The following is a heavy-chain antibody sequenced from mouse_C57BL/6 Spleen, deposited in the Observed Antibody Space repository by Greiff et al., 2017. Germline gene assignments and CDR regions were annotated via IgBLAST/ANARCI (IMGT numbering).Heavy chain of an antibody. J-gene: IGHJ4*01. CDR3: AKNKEDYYAMDY. Sequence: VKLQESGPGLVQPSQSLSITCTVSGFSLTSYGVHWVRQSPGKGLEWLGVIWRGGSTDYNAAFMSRLSITKDNSKSQVFFKMNSLQADDTAIYYCAKNKEDYYAMDYWGQGTSVTVSS. D-gene: IGHD1-3*01. CDR2: IWRGGST. CDR1: GFSLTSYG. V-gene: IGHV2-5*01.